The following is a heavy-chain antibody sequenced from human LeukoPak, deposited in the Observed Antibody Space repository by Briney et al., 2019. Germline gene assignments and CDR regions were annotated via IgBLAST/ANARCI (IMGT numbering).Heavy chain of an antibody. CDR2: IIPIFGTA. CDR1: GGTFSSYA. V-gene: IGHV1-69*05. CDR3: ARDVRMQPSDSSGYYVY. J-gene: IGHJ4*02. Sequence: SVKVSCKASGGTFSSYAISWVRQAPGQGLEWMGGIIPIFGTANYAQKFQGRVTITTDESTSTAYIELSSLRSEDTAVYYCARDVRMQPSDSSGYYVYWGQGTLVTVSS. D-gene: IGHD3-22*01.